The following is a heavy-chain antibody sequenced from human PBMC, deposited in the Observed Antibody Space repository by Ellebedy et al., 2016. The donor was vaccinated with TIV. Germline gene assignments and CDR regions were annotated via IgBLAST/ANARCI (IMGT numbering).Heavy chain of an antibody. Sequence: SETLSLXXAVYGGSFSGYYWSWIRQPPGKGLEWIGEINHSGSTNYNPSLKSRVTISVDTSKNQFSLKLSSVTAADTAVYYCARFLAGDYVVWFDPWGQGTLVTVSS. CDR3: ARFLAGDYVVWFDP. J-gene: IGHJ5*02. CDR2: INHSGST. D-gene: IGHD4-17*01. V-gene: IGHV4-34*01. CDR1: GGSFSGYY.